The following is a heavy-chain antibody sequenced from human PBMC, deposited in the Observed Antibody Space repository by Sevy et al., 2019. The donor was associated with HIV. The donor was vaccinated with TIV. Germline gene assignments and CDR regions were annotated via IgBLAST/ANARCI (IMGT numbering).Heavy chain of an antibody. CDR1: SESFRRYY. D-gene: IGHD1-26*01. Sequence: SETLSLTCAVYSESFRRYYWNWIRQSPEKGREWIGEINHSGTTNYNPSLKSRVTISVDPSRNQFSLKLNSVTAADTAVYYCASDSGTYTYYFDYWGQGTPVTVSS. J-gene: IGHJ4*02. CDR3: ASDSGTYTYYFDY. V-gene: IGHV4-34*01. CDR2: INHSGTT.